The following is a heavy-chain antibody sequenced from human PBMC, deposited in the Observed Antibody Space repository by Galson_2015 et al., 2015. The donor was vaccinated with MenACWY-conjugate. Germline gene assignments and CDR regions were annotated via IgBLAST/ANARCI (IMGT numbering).Heavy chain of an antibody. D-gene: IGHD4-17*01. J-gene: IGHJ4*02. V-gene: IGHV1-69*13. CDR3: ARPGGDYEQRTFFDY. CDR1: GDSFNTYS. CDR2: IIPVFHTT. Sequence: SVKVSCKASGDSFNTYSFNWIRQAPGQGPEWLGGIIPVFHTTDYAQRFQGRLTITADESTSTVYMELSSLRSDDTAIYCCARPGGDYEQRTFFDYWGQGTLVTVSS.